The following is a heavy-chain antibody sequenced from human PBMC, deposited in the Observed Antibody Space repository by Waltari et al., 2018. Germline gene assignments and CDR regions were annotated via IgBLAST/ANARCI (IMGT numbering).Heavy chain of an antibody. V-gene: IGHV4-39*01. CDR3: ATYIGASLGTAAFDV. J-gene: IGHJ3*01. D-gene: IGHD5-12*01. Sequence: QLQLQESGPGLVKPSATLSLTCSVSGVSITRERHYWGWIRQPPGQGLEWIATLSYSGATYSSPSLKSRVTISRDTSKNQVSLQLGSVTAADTAVYYCATYIGASLGTAAFDVWGQGTMVTVSS. CDR1: GVSITRERHY. CDR2: LSYSGAT.